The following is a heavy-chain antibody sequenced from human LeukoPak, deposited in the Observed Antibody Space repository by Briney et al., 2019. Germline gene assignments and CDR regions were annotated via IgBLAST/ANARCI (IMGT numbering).Heavy chain of an antibody. Sequence: GGSLRLSCAASGFTFSSYSMNWVRQAPGKGLEWVSSISSSSSYIYYADSVKGRFTISRDNAKNSLYLQMNSLRAEDTAVYYCARDLPAPYYDFWSAYDAFDIWGQGTMVTVSS. J-gene: IGHJ3*02. CDR3: ARDLPAPYYDFWSAYDAFDI. V-gene: IGHV3-21*01. CDR2: ISSSSSYI. CDR1: GFTFSSYS. D-gene: IGHD3-3*01.